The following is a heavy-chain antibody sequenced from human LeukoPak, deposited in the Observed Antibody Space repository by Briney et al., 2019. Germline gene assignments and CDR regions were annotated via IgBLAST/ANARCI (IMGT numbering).Heavy chain of an antibody. Sequence: GGSLRLSCAASGFTFSNAYMNWVRQAPGKGLEWVGRIRSAVDGRTADYAAPVKGRFIISRDDSTNTIYLHMDSLRTDDTAVNYCTRYSGSPGDYWGQGTLVTVSS. CDR2: IRSAVDGRTA. J-gene: IGHJ4*02. CDR3: TRYSGSPGDY. CDR1: GFTFSNAY. V-gene: IGHV3-15*07. D-gene: IGHD1-26*01.